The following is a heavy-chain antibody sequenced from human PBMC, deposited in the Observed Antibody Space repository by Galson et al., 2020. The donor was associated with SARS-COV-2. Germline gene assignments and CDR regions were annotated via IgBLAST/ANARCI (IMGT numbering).Heavy chain of an antibody. V-gene: IGHV3-13*01. J-gene: IGHJ6*02. CDR2: IGTAGDT. Sequence: GESLKISCAASGFTFSSYDMHWVRQATGKGLEWVSAIGTAGDTYYPGSVKGRFTISRENAKNSLYLQMNSLRAGDTAVYYCARVEYYDILTGYYYRKDWGMDVWGQGTTVTVSS. CDR3: ARVEYYDILTGYYYRKDWGMDV. CDR1: GFTFSSYD. D-gene: IGHD3-9*01.